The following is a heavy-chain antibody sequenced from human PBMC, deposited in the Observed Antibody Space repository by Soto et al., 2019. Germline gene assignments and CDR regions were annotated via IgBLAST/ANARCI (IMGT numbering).Heavy chain of an antibody. CDR1: GYTITELS. D-gene: IGHD5-12*01. Sequence: SVKASSKVSGYTITELSMHWVRQALGKGLEWMGGFDPEDGETIYAQKFQGRVTMTEDTSTDTAYMELSSLRSEDTAVYYCATAGSGYGRGAFDIWGQGTMVTVSS. CDR3: ATAGSGYGRGAFDI. J-gene: IGHJ3*02. CDR2: FDPEDGET. V-gene: IGHV1-24*01.